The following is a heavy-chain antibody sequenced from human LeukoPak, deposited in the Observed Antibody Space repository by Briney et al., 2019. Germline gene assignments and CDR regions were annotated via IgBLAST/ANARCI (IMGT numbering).Heavy chain of an antibody. Sequence: SVKVSCKASGGTFSSYAICWVRQAPGQGLEWMGGIIPIFGTANYAQKFQGRVTITADESTSTAYMELSSLRSEDTAVYYCARGVAAAGTGYFDYRGQGTLVTVSS. D-gene: IGHD6-13*01. V-gene: IGHV1-69*13. CDR3: ARGVAAAGTGYFDY. J-gene: IGHJ4*02. CDR1: GGTFSSYA. CDR2: IIPIFGTA.